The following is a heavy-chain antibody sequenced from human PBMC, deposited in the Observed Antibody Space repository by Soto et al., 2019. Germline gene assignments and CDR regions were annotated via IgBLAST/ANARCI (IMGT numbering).Heavy chain of an antibody. CDR1: GGSMRGQH. CDR2: HHSDST. D-gene: IGHD3-16*01. CDR3: ATDTVGEGGRVY. Sequence: QVQLQESGPGLVKPSETLSLTCTVSGGSMRGQHWSWIRQPPGKGLEWIVHHSDSTNDTPSLRGRITISTDTSKNQFPLKLSSVTAADTAVYFWATDTVGEGGRVYWGQGTLVTVSS. J-gene: IGHJ4*02. V-gene: IGHV4-59*11.